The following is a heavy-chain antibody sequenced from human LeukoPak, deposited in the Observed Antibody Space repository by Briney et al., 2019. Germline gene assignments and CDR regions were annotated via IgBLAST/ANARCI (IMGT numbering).Heavy chain of an antibody. CDR2: INPNSGGT. V-gene: IGHV1-2*02. D-gene: IGHD6-19*01. CDR1: GYTFTGYY. Sequence: SVKVSCKAFGYTFTGYYMHWVRQAPGQGIEWMGWINPNSGGTNYAQKFQGRVTMTRDTSISTAYMELSRLRSDDTAVYYCARDNSSGWYSWFDPWGQGTLVTVSS. CDR3: ARDNSSGWYSWFDP. J-gene: IGHJ5*02.